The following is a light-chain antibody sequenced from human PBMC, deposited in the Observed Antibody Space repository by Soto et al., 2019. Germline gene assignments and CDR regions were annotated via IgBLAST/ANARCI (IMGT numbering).Light chain of an antibody. CDR3: QQYGRSPLMYT. V-gene: IGKV3-20*01. J-gene: IGKJ2*01. Sequence: EIVLKQSPGTLSLSPGERATLSCRASQSVTSNFLAWYQQKPGQAPRLLIYGASTRAAGVPDRFSGSGSGTDFTLTITRLEPDDFAVYYCQQYGRSPLMYTFGQGTKLGVK. CDR2: GAS. CDR1: QSVTSNF.